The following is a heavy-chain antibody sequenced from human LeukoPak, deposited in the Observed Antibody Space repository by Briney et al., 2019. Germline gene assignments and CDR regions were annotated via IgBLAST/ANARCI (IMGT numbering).Heavy chain of an antibody. Sequence: SETLSLTCTVSGASISTYYWSWIRQPPGKGLEWIGYFYYSGSTNYNPSLKSRVTISVETSKNQFSLKLSSVTDADTAVYYCARHPAAGVATVFDYWGQGTLVTVSS. CDR2: FYYSGST. CDR1: GASISTYY. V-gene: IGHV4-59*08. CDR3: ARHPAAGVATVFDY. J-gene: IGHJ4*02. D-gene: IGHD5-12*01.